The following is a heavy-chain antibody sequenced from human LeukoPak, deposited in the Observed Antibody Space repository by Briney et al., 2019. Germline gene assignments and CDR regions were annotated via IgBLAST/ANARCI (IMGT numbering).Heavy chain of an antibody. D-gene: IGHD1-26*01. CDR2: ISAYNGNT. CDR3: ARDPGGRVGATSYYYYGMGV. Sequence: ASVKVSCKASGYTFTSYGVSWVRQAPGQGLEWMGWISAYNGNTNYAQKLQGRVTMTTDTSTSTAYMELRSLRSDDPAVYYCARDPGGRVGATSYYYYGMGVWGQGTTVTVSS. V-gene: IGHV1-18*01. CDR1: GYTFTSYG. J-gene: IGHJ6*02.